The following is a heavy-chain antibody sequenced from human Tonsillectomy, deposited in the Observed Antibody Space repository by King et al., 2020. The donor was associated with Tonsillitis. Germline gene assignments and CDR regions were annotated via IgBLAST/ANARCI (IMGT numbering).Heavy chain of an antibody. V-gene: IGHV1-2*02. CDR2: INPSSGAT. Sequence: QLVQSGAEVKKPGASMKVSCKASGYTFIDYYMHWVRQAPGQGLEWMGWINPSSGATDLAQKFQGRVTMTRDTSINTAYMELGRLRSDDTAVYYCARIYRGSLGGGWFDPWGQGTLVTVSS. J-gene: IGHJ5*02. CDR1: GYTFIDYY. CDR3: ARIYRGSLGGGWFDP. D-gene: IGHD3-16*02.